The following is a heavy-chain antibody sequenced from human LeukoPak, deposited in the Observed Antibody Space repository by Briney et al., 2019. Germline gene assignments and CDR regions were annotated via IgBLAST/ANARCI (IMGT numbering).Heavy chain of an antibody. J-gene: IGHJ3*02. Sequence: TSETLSLTCTVSGGSISSNNYYWGWIRQPPGKGLEWLGSMSYTWNTYNNPSLKSRVTISVDTSKNQFSLGLSSVTAADTAVYFCTRGPQGSSTWYPIWGQGTMVTVSS. D-gene: IGHD6-13*01. CDR1: GGSISSNNYY. CDR3: TRGPQGSSTWYPI. V-gene: IGHV4-39*01. CDR2: MSYTWNT.